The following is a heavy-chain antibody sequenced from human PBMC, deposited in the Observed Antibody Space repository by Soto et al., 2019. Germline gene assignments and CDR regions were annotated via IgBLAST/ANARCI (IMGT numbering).Heavy chain of an antibody. V-gene: IGHV1-18*01. CDR2: ISAYNGNT. D-gene: IGHD2-15*01. Sequence: VAPAKPSSKASRYAFTSKGISWVRQDPGQGLEWMGWISAYNGNTNYAQKLQGRVTMTTDTSTSTAYMELRSLRSDDTAVYYCARDQYCSGGSCYFNGFDYWGQGTLVTVSS. CDR3: ARDQYCSGGSCYFNGFDY. J-gene: IGHJ4*02. CDR1: RYAFTSKG.